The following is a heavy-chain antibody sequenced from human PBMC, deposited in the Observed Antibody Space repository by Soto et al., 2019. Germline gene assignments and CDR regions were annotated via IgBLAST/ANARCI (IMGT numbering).Heavy chain of an antibody. V-gene: IGHV3-23*01. J-gene: IGHJ6*02. CDR2: ISGSGGST. Sequence: EVQLLESGGGLLQPGGSLRLSCEASGFTFSSNAMSWVPQAPGKGLEWVSAISGSGGSTYYADSVKGRFTISRDNSKNTLYLQMNSLRAEDTAVYYCANDRPTWTLMDVWGQGTTVTVSS. CDR1: GFTFSSNA. D-gene: IGHD5-12*01. CDR3: ANDRPTWTLMDV.